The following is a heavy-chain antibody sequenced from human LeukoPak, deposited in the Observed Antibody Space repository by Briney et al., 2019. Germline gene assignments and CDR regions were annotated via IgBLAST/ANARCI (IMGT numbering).Heavy chain of an antibody. D-gene: IGHD2-2*01. J-gene: IGHJ4*02. CDR3: ARGRIVVVPAATPAYYFDY. CDR2: INPNSGGT. CDR1: GYTFTGYY. Sequence: ASVKVSCKASGYTFTGYYMHWVRQAPGQGLEWMGWINPNSGGTNYAQKFQGWVTMTRETSISTAYMELSRLRSDDTAVYYCARGRIVVVPAATPAYYFDYWGQGTLVTVSS. V-gene: IGHV1-2*04.